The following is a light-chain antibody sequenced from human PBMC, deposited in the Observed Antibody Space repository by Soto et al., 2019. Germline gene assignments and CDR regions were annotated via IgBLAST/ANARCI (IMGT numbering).Light chain of an antibody. CDR2: EVS. CDR1: SSDVGSDNL. J-gene: IGLJ1*01. CDR3: CSYAGTSTYV. V-gene: IGLV2-23*02. Sequence: QSALTQPASVSGSPGQSITISCTGTSSDVGSDNLVSWYQQHPGKAPKFMIYEVSKRPSGVSNRFSGSKSGNTASLTISGLQAGDEADYYCCSYAGTSTYVFGTGTKLTVL.